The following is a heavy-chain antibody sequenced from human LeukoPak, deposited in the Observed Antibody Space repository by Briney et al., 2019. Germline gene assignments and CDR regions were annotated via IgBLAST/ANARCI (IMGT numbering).Heavy chain of an antibody. J-gene: IGHJ4*02. CDR1: GLTVNSSA. D-gene: IGHD3-3*01. CDR3: VRRGHTFWVGYSACLDS. V-gene: IGHV3-30*02. CDR2: IREHGRDK. Sequence: GRSLRLSCSASGLTVNSSAIHWVRQAPGRGLEWVAFIREHGRDKYYADSMKGRFIVSRDNSKNTVFLQMNSLRPEDTAVYYCVRRGHTFWVGYSACLDSWGQGTLVTVSS.